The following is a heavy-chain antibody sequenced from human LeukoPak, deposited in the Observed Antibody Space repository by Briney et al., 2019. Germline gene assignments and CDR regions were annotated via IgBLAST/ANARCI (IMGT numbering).Heavy chain of an antibody. V-gene: IGHV3-21*01. D-gene: IGHD6-13*01. J-gene: IGHJ4*02. Sequence: GGSLRLSCAASGFTFSSYSMNWVRQAPGKGLEWVSSISSSSSYIYYADSVKGRFTISRDNAKNSLYLQMNSLRAEDTAVYYCARDPLSSSSFDLWGQGTLVTVSS. CDR1: GFTFSSYS. CDR3: ARDPLSSSSFDL. CDR2: ISSSSSYI.